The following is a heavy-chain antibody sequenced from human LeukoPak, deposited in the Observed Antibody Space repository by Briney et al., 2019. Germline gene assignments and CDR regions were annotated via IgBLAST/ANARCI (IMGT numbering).Heavy chain of an antibody. CDR2: IIPIFGTA. Sequence: GASVKVSCKASGGTFSSYAISWVRQAPGQGLEWMGGIIPIFGTANYAQKFQGRVTITTDESTSTAYMELSSLRSEDTAVYYCATTSLVGGVDYFDYWGQGTLVTVSS. CDR3: ATTSLVGGVDYFDY. V-gene: IGHV1-69*05. J-gene: IGHJ4*02. D-gene: IGHD3-10*01. CDR1: GGTFSSYA.